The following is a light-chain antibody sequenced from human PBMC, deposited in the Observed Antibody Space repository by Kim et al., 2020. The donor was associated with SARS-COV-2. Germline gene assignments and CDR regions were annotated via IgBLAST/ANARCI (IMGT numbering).Light chain of an antibody. V-gene: IGKV3-15*01. J-gene: IGKJ2*01. CDR1: QSLSNN. CDR3: QQCNNWPYT. Sequence: EIVMTQSPATLSVSPGERVTLSCRASQSLSNNLAWYQQKPGQAPRLLIYGASTRATGIPARFSGSGSGTEFTLTISSLQSEDFAVYYCQQCNNWPYTFGQGTKLEI. CDR2: GAS.